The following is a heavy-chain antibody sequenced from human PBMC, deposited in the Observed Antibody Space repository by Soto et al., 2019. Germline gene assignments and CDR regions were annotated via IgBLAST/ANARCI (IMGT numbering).Heavy chain of an antibody. Sequence: SVKVPCKASGGTFSSYAISWVRQAPGQGLEWMGGIIPIFGTANYAQKLQGRVTITADESTSTAYRELSSMRCEDTDVYYCARSVEGRDYDFWSGYLIDAFDIWGQGTMVTVSS. CDR2: IIPIFGTA. D-gene: IGHD3-3*01. CDR3: ARSVEGRDYDFWSGYLIDAFDI. V-gene: IGHV1-69*13. J-gene: IGHJ3*02. CDR1: GGTFSSYA.